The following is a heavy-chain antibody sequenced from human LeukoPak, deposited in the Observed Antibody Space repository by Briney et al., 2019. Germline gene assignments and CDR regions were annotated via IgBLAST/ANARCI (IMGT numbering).Heavy chain of an antibody. J-gene: IGHJ4*02. Sequence: PGGSLRLSCAASGFTFSTYAMSWVRQAPGVGLEWVSSISGSGSSTYYADSLKGRFTISRDNAKNSLQLQMDSLRAEDTAVYYCARVQSVGGSTWSIPTYWGQGTLVTVSS. CDR3: ARVQSVGGSTWSIPTY. CDR2: ISGSGSST. CDR1: GFTFSTYA. D-gene: IGHD6-13*01. V-gene: IGHV3-21*01.